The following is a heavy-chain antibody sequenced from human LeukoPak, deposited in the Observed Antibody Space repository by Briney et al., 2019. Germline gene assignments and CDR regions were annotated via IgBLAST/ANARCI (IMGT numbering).Heavy chain of an antibody. J-gene: IGHJ5*02. CDR2: MYYSGST. Sequence: PSETLSLTCTVSGGSISSGDYYGSWIRQPPGKGLEWIAYMYYSGSTYYNPSPKSRVTMSADTSKNQLSLKLSAVTAADTAVYYCARPYYYDSRIDPWGQGILVTVSS. V-gene: IGHV4-30-4*01. CDR3: ARPYYYDSRIDP. D-gene: IGHD3-22*01. CDR1: GGSISSGDYY.